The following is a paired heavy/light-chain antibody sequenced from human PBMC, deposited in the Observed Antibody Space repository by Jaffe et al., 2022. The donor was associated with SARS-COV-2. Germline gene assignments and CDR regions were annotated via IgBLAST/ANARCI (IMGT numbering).Heavy chain of an antibody. CDR3: ARSERFNIRGQIYYSMDV. CDR2: VSYSGTTI. Sequence: EVQLVESGGNLVQPGGSLRLSCVASGFTFSNYNMNWVRQAPEKGLDWLSSVSYSGTTIYYADSAKGRFTISRDNAKNSVYLQMNSLRAEDTAVYYCARSERFNIRGQIYYSMDVWGKGTTVTVSS. CDR1: GFTFSNYN. V-gene: IGHV3-48*01. J-gene: IGHJ6*03. D-gene: IGHD1-26*01.
Light chain of an antibody. CDR3: QQLNSYPH. CDR1: QGISSY. J-gene: IGKJ5*01. V-gene: IGKV1-9*01. CDR2: AAS. Sequence: DIQLTQSPSFLSASVGDRVTITCRASQGISSYLAWYQQKPGKAPNLLIYAASTLQTGVPSRFSGSGSETEFTLTISSLQPEDFATYYCQQLNSYPHFGQGTRLESK.